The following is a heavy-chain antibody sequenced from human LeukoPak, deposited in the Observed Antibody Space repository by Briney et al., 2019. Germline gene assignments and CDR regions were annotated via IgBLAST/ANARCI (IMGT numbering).Heavy chain of an antibody. J-gene: IGHJ4*02. V-gene: IGHV4-59*01. CDR3: AREVNYYDSSGYYRRHKFVY. CDR1: GGSISSYY. CDR2: IYYSGST. Sequence: SETLSLTCTVSGGSISSYYWSWIRQPPGKGLEWIGYIYYSGSTNYNPSLKSRVTISVDTSKNQFSLKLSSVTAADTAVYYCAREVNYYDSSGYYRRHKFVYWGQGTLVTVSS. D-gene: IGHD3-22*01.